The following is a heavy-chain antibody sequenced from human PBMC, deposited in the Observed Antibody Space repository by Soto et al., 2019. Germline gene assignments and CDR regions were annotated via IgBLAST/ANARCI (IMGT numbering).Heavy chain of an antibody. CDR1: GGSISSGGYY. CDR3: ARVCGGDYHHGMDV. D-gene: IGHD2-21*01. J-gene: IGHJ6*02. CDR2: IYYSGST. V-gene: IGHV4-31*03. Sequence: QVQLQESGPGLVKPSQTLSLTCTVSGGSISSGGYYWSWIRQHPGKGLEWIGYIYYSGSTYYNPSLKSRVIISVDTSKNQLSLKLSSVTAADTAVYYCARVCGGDYHHGMDVWGQGTTVTVSS.